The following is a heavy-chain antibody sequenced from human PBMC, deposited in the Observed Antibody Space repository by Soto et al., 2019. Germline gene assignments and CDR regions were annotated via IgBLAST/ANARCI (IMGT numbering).Heavy chain of an antibody. Sequence: QVQLVQSGAEVKKPGASVKVSCKASGYTFTSYAMHWVRQAPGQRLEWMGWINAGNGNTKYSQKFQGRVTITRDTSASTTYMDLSSLRSEDTAVYYCARAKADSSGWYWVYWGQGTLVTVSS. CDR1: GYTFTSYA. V-gene: IGHV1-3*01. CDR2: INAGNGNT. J-gene: IGHJ4*02. CDR3: ARAKADSSGWYWVY. D-gene: IGHD6-19*01.